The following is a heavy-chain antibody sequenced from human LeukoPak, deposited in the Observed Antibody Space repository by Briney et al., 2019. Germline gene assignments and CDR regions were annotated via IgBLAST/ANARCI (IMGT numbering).Heavy chain of an antibody. J-gene: IGHJ6*02. CDR3: ARAGTERYSSSWYGPDYYGMDV. Sequence: ASVKVSCKASGYTFTSYDINWVRQATGQGLEWMGWMNPNSGNTGYAQKFQGRVTMTRNTSIGTAYMELSSLRSEDTAVYYCARAGTERYSSSWYGPDYYGMDVWGQGTTVTVSS. CDR2: MNPNSGNT. V-gene: IGHV1-8*01. D-gene: IGHD6-13*01. CDR1: GYTFTSYD.